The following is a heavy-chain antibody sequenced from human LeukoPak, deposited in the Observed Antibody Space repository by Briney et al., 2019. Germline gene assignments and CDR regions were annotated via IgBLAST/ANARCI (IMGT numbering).Heavy chain of an antibody. CDR3: ARWGIYGDSRNWYFDI. CDR2: IGSSGSII. V-gene: IGHV3-11*01. D-gene: IGHD4-17*01. J-gene: IGHJ2*01. CDR1: GFSFSDYF. Sequence: GGSLRLSCAASGFSFSDYFISWIRQAPGKGLEWVSSIGSSGSIIYYADSVEGRFSISRDNAKNSVYLQMNSLRAEDTAVYYCARWGIYGDSRNWYFDIWGRGTLVTVS.